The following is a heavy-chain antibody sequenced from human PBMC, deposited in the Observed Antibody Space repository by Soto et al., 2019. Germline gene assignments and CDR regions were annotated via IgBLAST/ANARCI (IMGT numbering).Heavy chain of an antibody. CDR2: IYYSGST. CDR3: ARDKRSSSWSTIDY. Sequence: QVQLQESGPGLVKPSQTLSLTCTVSGGSISSGGYYWSWIRQHPGKGLEWSGYIYYSGSTYYNPSLKSRVTISVDTSKNQFSLKLSSVTAADTAVYYCARDKRSSSWSTIDYWGQGTLVTVSS. V-gene: IGHV4-31*03. J-gene: IGHJ4*02. CDR1: GGSISSGGYY. D-gene: IGHD6-13*01.